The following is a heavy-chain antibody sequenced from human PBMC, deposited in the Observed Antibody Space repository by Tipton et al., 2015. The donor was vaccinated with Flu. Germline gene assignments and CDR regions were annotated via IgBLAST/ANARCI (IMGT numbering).Heavy chain of an antibody. D-gene: IGHD3-10*01. J-gene: IGHJ6*02. CDR3: ARYDSGTENGYYSNYGMDV. CDR1: GGSISSYY. CDR2: IYYSGST. V-gene: IGHV4-59*01. Sequence: TLSLTCTVSGGSISSYYWTWIRQPPGKGLEWIGYIYYSGSTYYNPSLKSRVTISIDTPKKQVSLKLISVTAADTAVYYCARYDSGTENGYYSNYGMDVWGQGTTVTVSS.